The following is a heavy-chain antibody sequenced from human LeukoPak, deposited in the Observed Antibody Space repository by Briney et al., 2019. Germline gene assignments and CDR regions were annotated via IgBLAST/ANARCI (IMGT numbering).Heavy chain of an antibody. CDR1: GGSISSGDYY. J-gene: IGHJ3*02. CDR2: IYDSGSA. Sequence: SETLSLTCTVSGGSISSGDYYCSWIRQPPGKGLEWIGYIYDSGSAYYNPSLKSRVTISVDTSKNQLSLKLSSVTAADTAVYYCARGQSDAFDIWGQGTMVTVSS. CDR3: ARGQSDAFDI. V-gene: IGHV4-30-4*01.